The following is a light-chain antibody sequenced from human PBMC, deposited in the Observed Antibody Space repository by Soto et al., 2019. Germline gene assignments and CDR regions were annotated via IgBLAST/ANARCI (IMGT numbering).Light chain of an antibody. CDR3: NKTYTTPRK. V-gene: IGKV1-39*01. J-gene: IGKJ1*01. CDR2: AAS. CDR1: QTIIGY. Sequence: DIQMTQSPSSLSASIGDSVTITCRASQTIIGYLNWYQQKPGKAPRLLINAASNLQSGVPSRLRGSGYEKDFNIPILSLQPEDFATYYRNKTYTTPRKFGQGTKV.